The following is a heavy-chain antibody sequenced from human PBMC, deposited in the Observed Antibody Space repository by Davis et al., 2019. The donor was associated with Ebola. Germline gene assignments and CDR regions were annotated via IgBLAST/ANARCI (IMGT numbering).Heavy chain of an antibody. V-gene: IGHV4-59*01. CDR1: GGSISSYY. J-gene: IGHJ4*02. D-gene: IGHD2-15*01. CDR3: ARTPSDIDY. CDR2: IYYSGST. Sequence: PSETLSLTCTVSGGSISSYYWSWIRQPPGKGLEWIGYIYYSGSTNYNPSLKSRVTISVDTSKNQFSLKLSSVTAADTAVYYCARTPSDIDYWGQGTLVTVSS.